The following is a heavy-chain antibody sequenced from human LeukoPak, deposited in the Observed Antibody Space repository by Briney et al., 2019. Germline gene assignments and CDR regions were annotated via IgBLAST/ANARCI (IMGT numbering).Heavy chain of an antibody. V-gene: IGHV4-59*07. J-gene: IGHJ4*02. CDR2: IYYSGGT. CDR1: GGSISSYY. Sequence: SDTLSLTCTVSGGSISSYYWSWIRQPPGKGLEWIGYIYYSGGTNYNPSLKSRVTISVDTSKNQFSLKLSSVTAADTAVYYCARDNYYDSSGLPWGADTHLFDYWGQGTLVTVSS. CDR3: ARDNYYDSSGLPWGADTHLFDY. D-gene: IGHD3-22*01.